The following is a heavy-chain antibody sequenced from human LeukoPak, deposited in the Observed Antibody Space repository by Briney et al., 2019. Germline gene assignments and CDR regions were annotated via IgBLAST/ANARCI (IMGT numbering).Heavy chain of an antibody. V-gene: IGHV3-74*01. Sequence: PGGSLRLSCAASGFTFSSYWMHWVRQAPGKGLVWVSRINSDGSTTNYADPVKGRFTISKDNAKNTLYLQMNSLRAEDTAVYYCASGGSGTYGYWGQGTLVTVSS. D-gene: IGHD1-26*01. CDR1: GFTFSSYW. J-gene: IGHJ4*02. CDR2: INSDGSTT. CDR3: ASGGSGTYGY.